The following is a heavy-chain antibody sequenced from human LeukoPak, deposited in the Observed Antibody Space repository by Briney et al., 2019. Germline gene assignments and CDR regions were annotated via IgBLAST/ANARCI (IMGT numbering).Heavy chain of an antibody. D-gene: IGHD5-18*01. V-gene: IGHV4-38-2*01. J-gene: IGHJ4*02. Sequence: SSETLSLTCAVSGYSISSGYYWGWIRQPPGRGLKWIGSIYHSGSTYYNPSLKSRVTISVDTSKNQFSLKLSSVTAADTAVYYCARGYVDTAMVYYFDYWGQGTLVTVSS. CDR1: GYSISSGYY. CDR3: ARGYVDTAMVYYFDY. CDR2: IYHSGST.